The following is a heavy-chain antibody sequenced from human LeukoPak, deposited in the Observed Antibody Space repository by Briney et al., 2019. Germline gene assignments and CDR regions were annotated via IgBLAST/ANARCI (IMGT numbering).Heavy chain of an antibody. V-gene: IGHV3-53*01. J-gene: IGHJ4*02. CDR2: IYSGGST. CDR3: ASLGRPTYYYDSSGYYPAG. D-gene: IGHD3-22*01. CDR1: GFTFSSYG. Sequence: PGGSLRLSCAASGFTFSSYGMSWVRQAPGKGLEWVSVIYSGGSTYYADSVKGRFTISRDNSKNTLYLQMNSLRAEDTAVYYCASLGRPTYYYDSSGYYPAGWGQGTLVTVSS.